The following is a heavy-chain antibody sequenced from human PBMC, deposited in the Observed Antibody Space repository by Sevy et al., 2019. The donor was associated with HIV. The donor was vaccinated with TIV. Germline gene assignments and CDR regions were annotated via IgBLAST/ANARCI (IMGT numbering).Heavy chain of an antibody. V-gene: IGHV3-13*01. CDR2: IGTAGDT. CDR1: GFTFSSYD. Sequence: GGSLRLSCAASGFTFSSYDMHWVRQATGKGLEWVSAIGTAGDTYYPGYVKGRFTISRENAKNSLYLQMNSLRAGDTAVYYCARYGSGSYAFDIWGQGTMVTVSS. D-gene: IGHD3-10*01. J-gene: IGHJ3*02. CDR3: ARYGSGSYAFDI.